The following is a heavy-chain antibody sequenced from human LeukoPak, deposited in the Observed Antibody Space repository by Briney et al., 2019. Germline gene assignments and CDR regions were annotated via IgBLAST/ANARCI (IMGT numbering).Heavy chain of an antibody. CDR3: ARGAAGYSYG. CDR2: IYYSGST. J-gene: IGHJ4*02. D-gene: IGHD5-18*01. V-gene: IGHV4-61*05. CDR1: GGSISSSSYY. Sequence: PSETLSLTCTVSGGSISSSSYYWGWIRQPPGKGLEWIGHIYYSGSTNYNPSLKSRVTISIDTSKNQFSLRLSSVTAADTAVYYWARGAAGYSYGWGQGTLVTVSS.